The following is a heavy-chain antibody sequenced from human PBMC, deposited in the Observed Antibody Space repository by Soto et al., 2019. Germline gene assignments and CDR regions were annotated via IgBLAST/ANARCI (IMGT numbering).Heavy chain of an antibody. CDR1: GFTFSSYS. CDR2: ISSSSSTI. J-gene: IGHJ5*02. D-gene: IGHD4-17*01. Sequence: GGSLRLSCAASGFTFSSYSMNWVRQAPGKGLEWVSYISSSSSTIYYADSVKGRFTISRDNAKNSLYLQMNSLRAEDTAVYYCARDAVTTYFIAWGQGTLVTVSS. CDR3: ARDAVTTYFIA. V-gene: IGHV3-48*01.